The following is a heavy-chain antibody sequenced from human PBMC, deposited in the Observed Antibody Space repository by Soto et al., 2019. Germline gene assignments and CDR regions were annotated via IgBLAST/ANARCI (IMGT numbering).Heavy chain of an antibody. D-gene: IGHD3-10*01. CDR2: IYYSGST. V-gene: IGHV4-39*01. CDR1: GGSISSSSYY. CDR3: ARQFMVRGVRNWFDP. Sequence: SETLSLTCTVSGGSISSSSYYWGWIRQPPGKGLEWIGSIYYSGSTYYNPSLKSRVTISVDTSKNQFSLKLSSVTAADTAVYYCARQFMVRGVRNWFDPWGQGTLVTVSS. J-gene: IGHJ5*02.